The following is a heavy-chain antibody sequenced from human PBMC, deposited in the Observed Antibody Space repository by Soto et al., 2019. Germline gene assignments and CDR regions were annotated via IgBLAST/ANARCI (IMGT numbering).Heavy chain of an antibody. D-gene: IGHD2-21*01. CDR1: GGSISSGGYS. V-gene: IGHV4-30-2*01. J-gene: IGHJ5*02. CDR2: IYHSGST. CDR3: ARIPPP. Sequence: QLQLQESGSGLVKPSQTLSLTCAVSGGSISSGGYSWSWIRQPPGKGLGWIGYIYHSGSTYYNPSPXSXITISVARSKNQFSLKLSSVTAADTAVYYCARIPPPWGQGTLVTVSS.